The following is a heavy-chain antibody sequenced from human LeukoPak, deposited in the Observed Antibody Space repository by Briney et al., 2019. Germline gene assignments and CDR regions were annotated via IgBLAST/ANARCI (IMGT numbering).Heavy chain of an antibody. Sequence: GGSLRLSCAASGFTFSSYSMNWVRQAPGKGLEWVSSISSSSSYIYYADSVKGRFTISRDNAKNSLYLQMNSLRAEDTAVYYCARVLYNTVTTSHEFDYWGQGTLVTVSS. D-gene: IGHD4-17*01. V-gene: IGHV3-21*01. CDR1: GFTFSSYS. CDR2: ISSSSSYI. J-gene: IGHJ4*02. CDR3: ARVLYNTVTTSHEFDY.